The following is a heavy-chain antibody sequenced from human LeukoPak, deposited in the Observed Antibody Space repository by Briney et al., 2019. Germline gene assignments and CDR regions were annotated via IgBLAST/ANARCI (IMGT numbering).Heavy chain of an antibody. CDR2: ISSSSSYI. Sequence: GGSLRLSCAASGFTFSSYSMNWVSQAPGKGLEWVSSISSSSSYIYYADSVKGRFTISRDNAKNSLYLQMNSLRAEDTAVYYCARDPFDYYDSSGQNFDYWGQGTLVTVSS. D-gene: IGHD3-22*01. CDR3: ARDPFDYYDSSGQNFDY. V-gene: IGHV3-21*01. CDR1: GFTFSSYS. J-gene: IGHJ4*02.